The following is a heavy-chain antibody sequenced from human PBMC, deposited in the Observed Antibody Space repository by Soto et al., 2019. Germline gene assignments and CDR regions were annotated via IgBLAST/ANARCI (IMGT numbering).Heavy chain of an antibody. CDR3: ARPDEGGYSSNHHHYYALDI. V-gene: IGHV1-69*01. CDR1: GGTFRRYS. Sequence: QVRLVQSGAEVKKPGSSVKVSCKASGGTFRRYSISWVRQAPGQGLEWMGGIIPIFGITKYAQKFQDRVTITADESTSTAYMELSSLRSDDTAVYYCARPDEGGYSSNHHHYYALDIWGQGTTVTV. J-gene: IGHJ6*02. D-gene: IGHD3-22*01. CDR2: IIPIFGIT.